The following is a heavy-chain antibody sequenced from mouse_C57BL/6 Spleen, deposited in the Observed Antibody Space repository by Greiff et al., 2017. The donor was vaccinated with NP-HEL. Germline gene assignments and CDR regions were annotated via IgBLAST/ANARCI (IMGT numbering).Heavy chain of an antibody. CDR3: ARSARAAQDLYFDY. D-gene: IGHD3-2*02. CDR2: IDPSDSYT. J-gene: IGHJ2*01. Sequence: QVQLKQPGAELVMPGASVKLSCKASGYTFTSYWLHWVKQRPGQGLEWIGEIDPSDSYTNYNQKFKGKSTLTVDKSSSTAYMQLSSLTSEDSAVYYCARSARAAQDLYFDYWGQGTTLTVSS. CDR1: GYTFTSYW. V-gene: IGHV1-69*01.